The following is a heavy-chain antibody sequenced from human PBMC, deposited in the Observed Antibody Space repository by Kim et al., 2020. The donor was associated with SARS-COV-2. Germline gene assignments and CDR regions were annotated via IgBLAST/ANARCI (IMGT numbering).Heavy chain of an antibody. CDR3: ARASRRYFDWFVDY. CDR2: IYYSGST. V-gene: IGHV4-59*01. CDR1: GGSISSYY. D-gene: IGHD3-9*01. Sequence: SETLSLTCTVSGGSISSYYWSWIRQPPGKGLEWIGYIYYSGSTNYNPSLKSRVTISVDTSKNQFSLKLSSVTAADTAVYYCARASRRYFDWFVDYWGQGTPVTVSS. J-gene: IGHJ4*02.